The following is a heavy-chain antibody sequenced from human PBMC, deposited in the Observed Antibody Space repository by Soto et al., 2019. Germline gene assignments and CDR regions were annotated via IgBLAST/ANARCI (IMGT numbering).Heavy chain of an antibody. J-gene: IGHJ4*02. Sequence: SVKVSCKASGFTFTSSAVQWVRQARGQRLEWIGWVVVGSGNTNYAQKFQERVTITRDMSTSTAYMQLSSLRAADTAVYYCARDIRGYSRAFDFWGQGTLVTVSS. CDR3: ARDIRGYSRAFDF. CDR1: GFTFTSSA. D-gene: IGHD5-18*01. CDR2: VVVGSGNT. V-gene: IGHV1-58*01.